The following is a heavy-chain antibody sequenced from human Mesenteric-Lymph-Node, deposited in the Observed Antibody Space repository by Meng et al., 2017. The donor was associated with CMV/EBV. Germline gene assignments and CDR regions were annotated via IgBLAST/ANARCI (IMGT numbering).Heavy chain of an antibody. Sequence: GESLKISCAASGFTFSSYWMHWVRQAPGKGLVWVSRINSDGSSTSYADSVKGRFTISRDNAKNTLYLQMNSLRAEDTAVYYCVRDTDWGRFDSWGQGTLVTVSS. CDR3: VRDTDWGRFDS. V-gene: IGHV3-74*01. J-gene: IGHJ4*02. CDR1: GFTFSSYW. CDR2: INSDGSST. D-gene: IGHD3-9*01.